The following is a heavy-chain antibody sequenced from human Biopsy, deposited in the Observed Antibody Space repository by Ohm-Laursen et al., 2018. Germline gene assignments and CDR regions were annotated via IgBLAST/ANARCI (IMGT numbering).Heavy chain of an antibody. D-gene: IGHD3-22*01. CDR3: AREEDNSGYDYYGMDV. Sequence: SVKVSCKAPGGTFSNYGVNWVRQAPGQGLEWLGGNIPILGTGNYAQKFQGRVTITTDTSTSTAYMELRSLRSDDTAVYFCAREEDNSGYDYYGMDVWGQGTTVTVSS. CDR2: NIPILGTG. J-gene: IGHJ6*02. CDR1: GGTFSNYG. V-gene: IGHV1-69*05.